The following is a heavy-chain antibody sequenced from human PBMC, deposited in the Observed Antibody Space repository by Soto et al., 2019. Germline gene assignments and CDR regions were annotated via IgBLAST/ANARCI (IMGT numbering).Heavy chain of an antibody. D-gene: IGHD6-19*01. CDR2: INHSGST. Sequence: QVQLQQWGAGLLKPSETLSLTCAVYGGSFSGYYWSWIRQPPGKGLEWIGEINHSGSTNYNPSLKSRVTISVDTSKNQFSLKLSSVTAADTAVYYCARGRYSSGWARYDYWGQGTLVTVSS. V-gene: IGHV4-34*01. CDR3: ARGRYSSGWARYDY. J-gene: IGHJ4*02. CDR1: GGSFSGYY.